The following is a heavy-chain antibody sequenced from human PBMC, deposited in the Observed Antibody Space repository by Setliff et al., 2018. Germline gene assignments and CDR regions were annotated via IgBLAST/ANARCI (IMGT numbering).Heavy chain of an antibody. J-gene: IGHJ4*02. D-gene: IGHD2-2*01. Sequence: SVKVSCKTSGGTFNSYGIDWVRQAPGQGLEWMGRSIXIXXXXXXXXXXQXXXXXTADKSTSTAYMELSSLTSDDTAVYYCATDKLTTSCIDHWGPGTQVTVS. CDR1: GGTFNSYG. CDR3: ATDKLTTSCIDH. CDR2: SIXIXXXX. V-gene: IGHV1-69*04.